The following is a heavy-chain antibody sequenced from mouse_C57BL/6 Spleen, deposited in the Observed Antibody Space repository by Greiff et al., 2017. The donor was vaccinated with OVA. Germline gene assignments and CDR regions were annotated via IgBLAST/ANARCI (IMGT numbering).Heavy chain of an antibody. CDR3: ARRNWSYAMDY. Sequence: VQRVESGPVLVQPSQSLSITCTVSGFSLTSYGVHWVRQSPGKGLEWLGVIWSGGSTDYNAAFISRLSISKDNSKSQVFFKMNSLQADDTAIYDCARRNWSYAMDYWGQGTSVTVSS. J-gene: IGHJ4*01. D-gene: IGHD4-1*01. CDR1: GFSLTSYG. CDR2: IWSGGST. V-gene: IGHV2-2*01.